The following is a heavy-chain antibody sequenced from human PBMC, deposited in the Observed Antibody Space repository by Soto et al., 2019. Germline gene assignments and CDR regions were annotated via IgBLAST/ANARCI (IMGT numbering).Heavy chain of an antibody. CDR1: GFSLSTSGVG. J-gene: IGHJ3*02. CDR2: IYWDDDK. Sequence: SGPTLVKPTQTLTLTCTFSGFSLSTSGVGVGWIRQPPGKALEWLALIYWDDDKRYSPSLRSRLTVTKDTSKNQVVLTMTNMDPVDTATYYCARMVIAPTFDIWGQGTVVTVSS. CDR3: ARMVIAPTFDI. D-gene: IGHD2-15*01. V-gene: IGHV2-5*02.